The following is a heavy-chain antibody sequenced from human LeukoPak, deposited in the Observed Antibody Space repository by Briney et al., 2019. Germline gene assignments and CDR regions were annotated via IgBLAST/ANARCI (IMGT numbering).Heavy chain of an antibody. V-gene: IGHV4-30-2*01. Sequence: SETLSLTCTVSGGSISSGGYYWSWIRQPPGKGLKWIGYIYHSGSTYYNPSLKSRVTISVDRSKNQFSLKLSSVTAADTAVYYCARSAAADDAFDIWGQGTMVTVSS. J-gene: IGHJ3*02. CDR2: IYHSGST. CDR3: ARSAAADDAFDI. D-gene: IGHD2-2*01. CDR1: GGSISSGGYY.